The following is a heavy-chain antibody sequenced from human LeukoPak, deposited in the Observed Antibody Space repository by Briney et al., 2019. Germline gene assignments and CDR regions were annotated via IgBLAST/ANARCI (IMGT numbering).Heavy chain of an antibody. D-gene: IGHD2-2*01. V-gene: IGHV3-20*01. CDR1: GFTFDDYG. CDR3: ARGGGVVVPAAEYYFDY. J-gene: IGHJ4*02. Sequence: PGGSLRLSCAASGFTFDDYGMSWVRQAPGKGLEWVSGINWNGGSTGYADSVKGRFTISRDNAKNSLYLQMNSLRAEDTALYHCARGGGVVVPAAEYYFDYWGQGTLVTVSS. CDR2: INWNGGST.